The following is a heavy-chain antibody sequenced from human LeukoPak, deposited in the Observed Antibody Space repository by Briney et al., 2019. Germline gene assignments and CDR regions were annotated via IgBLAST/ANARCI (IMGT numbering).Heavy chain of an antibody. CDR3: ATEQVSGSAWGFDY. D-gene: IGHD6-19*01. CDR1: GASFRDRSFY. CDR2: IFYSGST. Sequence: SETLSLTCTVSGASFRDRSFYWAWLRQSPEKGLEWIGTIFYSGSTYYQPSLQSRVTIPVDASKNQFFLKLTSVTAADTAVYYCATEQVSGSAWGFDYWGQGSLVTVSS. J-gene: IGHJ4*02. V-gene: IGHV4-39*01.